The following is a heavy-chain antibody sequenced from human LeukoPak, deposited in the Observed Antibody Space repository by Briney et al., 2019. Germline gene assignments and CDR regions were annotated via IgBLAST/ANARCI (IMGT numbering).Heavy chain of an antibody. CDR1: GFTFSSYA. J-gene: IGHJ6*02. CDR2: ISYDGSNK. D-gene: IGHD3-22*01. CDR3: ARDTANYYDSSGYYLLYYYYGMDV. V-gene: IGHV3-30*04. Sequence: PGGSLRLSCAASGFTFSSYAMHWVRQAPGKGLEGVAVISYDGSNKYYADSVKGRFTISRDNSKNTLYLQMNSLRAEDTAVYYCARDTANYYDSSGYYLLYYYYGMDVWGQGTTVTVSS.